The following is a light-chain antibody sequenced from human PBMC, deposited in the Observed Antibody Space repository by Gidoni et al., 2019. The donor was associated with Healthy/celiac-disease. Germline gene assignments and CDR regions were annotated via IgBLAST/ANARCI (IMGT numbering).Light chain of an antibody. CDR3: SSYTSSSTLVV. J-gene: IGLJ2*01. CDR1: SSDVGGYNY. Sequence: QSPLTQPASVSGSPGQSITISCTGTSSDVGGYNYVSWYQQHPGKAPKLMIYEVSNRPSGVSNRFSGSKSGNTASLTISGLQAEDEADYYCSSYTSSSTLVVFGGGTMLTVL. CDR2: EVS. V-gene: IGLV2-14*01.